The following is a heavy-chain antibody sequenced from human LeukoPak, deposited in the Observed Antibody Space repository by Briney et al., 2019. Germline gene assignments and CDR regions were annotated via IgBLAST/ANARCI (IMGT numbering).Heavy chain of an antibody. CDR3: ARDATTQGYFDY. Sequence: GGSLRLSCAASGFTFSSYTMNWVRQAPGKGLEWVSYISSSSSAIYYADSMKGRFTISGDNAKNSLYLQMNSLRDEDTAVYYCARDATTQGYFDYWGQGTLVTVSS. CDR2: ISSSSSAI. CDR1: GFTFSSYT. V-gene: IGHV3-48*02. J-gene: IGHJ4*02. D-gene: IGHD4-11*01.